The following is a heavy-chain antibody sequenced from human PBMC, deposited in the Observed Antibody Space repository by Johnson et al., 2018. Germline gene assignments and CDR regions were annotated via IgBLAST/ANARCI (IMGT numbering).Heavy chain of an antibody. Sequence: QVQLVESGAEVKKPGASVKVSCKASGYTFTSYDINWVRQATGQGLEWMGWMNPNSGNTGYAQKFQGRVTMTRNTSISTDYMELSSLRSEDTAVYYCSSSYDYGDLGAFDIWGQGTMVTVSS. V-gene: IGHV1-8*01. D-gene: IGHD4-17*01. J-gene: IGHJ3*02. CDR1: GYTFTSYD. CDR3: SSSYDYGDLGAFDI. CDR2: MNPNSGNT.